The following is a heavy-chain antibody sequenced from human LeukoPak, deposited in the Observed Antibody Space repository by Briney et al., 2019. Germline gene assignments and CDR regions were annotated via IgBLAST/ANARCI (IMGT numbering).Heavy chain of an antibody. V-gene: IGHV4-39*01. D-gene: IGHD1-20*01. CDR2: ISYSGST. CDR3: ARRITGTTSDSFDY. J-gene: IGHJ4*02. CDR1: GGSSSSNSYL. Sequence: SETLSLTCTVSGGSSSSNSYLWGWLRQPPGKGLEWIGSISYSGSTYYNPSLKSRVIISVDTSKNQFSLRLTSVTAADTAVYYCARRITGTTSDSFDYWGQGTLVTVSS.